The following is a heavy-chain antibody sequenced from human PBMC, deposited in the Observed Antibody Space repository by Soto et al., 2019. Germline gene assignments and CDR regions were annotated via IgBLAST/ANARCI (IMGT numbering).Heavy chain of an antibody. D-gene: IGHD2-15*01. V-gene: IGHV1-8*01. CDR1: GYTFTSYD. CDR2: MNPNSGNT. J-gene: IGHJ3*02. CDR3: ARGSIVVVVAATRRVDAFDI. Sequence: ASVKVSCKASGYTFTSYDINWVRQATGQGLEWMGWMNPNSGNTGYAQKFQGRVTMTRNTSISTAYMELSSLRSEDTAVYYCARGSIVVVVAATRRVDAFDIWGQGTMVS.